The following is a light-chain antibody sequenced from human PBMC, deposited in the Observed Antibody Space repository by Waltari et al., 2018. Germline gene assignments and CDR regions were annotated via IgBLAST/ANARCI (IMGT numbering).Light chain of an antibody. CDR1: SSNIGNNY. V-gene: IGLV1-51*01. Sequence: QSVLTQPPSVSAAPGQKVTISCSGSSSNIGNNYVSWYQHPPGTAPKLPISYNHKRPSGIPDRFSGSKSGTSATLGITGLQTGDEADYYCGTWDSSLSAGWVFGGGTKLTVL. J-gene: IGLJ3*02. CDR2: YNH. CDR3: GTWDSSLSAGWV.